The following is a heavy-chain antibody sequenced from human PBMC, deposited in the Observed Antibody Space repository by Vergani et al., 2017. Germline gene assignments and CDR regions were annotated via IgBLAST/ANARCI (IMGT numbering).Heavy chain of an antibody. J-gene: IGHJ2*01. D-gene: IGHD3-16*01. CDR1: DGSISDYY. CDR3: ARDRGRGRMSWYFDV. Sequence: QLQESGPGLVKPSETLSLTCSVSDGSISDYYWSWIRQSPGKGLEWIGYIYYVGSTEYNPSLKSRVSISIDTSKSQVSLRLKSVTAADTALYYCARDRGRGRMSWYFDVWGRGTLVTVSS. CDR2: IYYVGST. V-gene: IGHV4-59*01.